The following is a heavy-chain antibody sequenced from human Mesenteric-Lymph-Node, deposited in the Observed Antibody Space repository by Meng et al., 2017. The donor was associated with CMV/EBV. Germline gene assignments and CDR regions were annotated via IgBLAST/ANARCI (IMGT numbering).Heavy chain of an antibody. D-gene: IGHD3-3*01. J-gene: IGHJ4*02. V-gene: IGHV3-21*01. Sequence: GGSLRLSCAASGLTFSPYSMTWVRQAPGKGLEWVSSISGTSAYIYYADSVKGRFTVSRDNAKNSLDLQVSSLRAEDTAVYYCARGPSITIFGVVPHFDYWGQGTLVTVSS. CDR2: ISGTSAYI. CDR3: ARGPSITIFGVVPHFDY. CDR1: GLTFSPYS.